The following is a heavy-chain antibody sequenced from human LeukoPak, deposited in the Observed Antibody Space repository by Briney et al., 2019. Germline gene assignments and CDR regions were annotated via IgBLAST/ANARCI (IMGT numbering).Heavy chain of an antibody. V-gene: IGHV4-39*01. Sequence: SETLSLTCTVSGGSISSSSYYWGWIHQPPGKGLEWIGSIYYSGSTYYNPSLKSRVTISVDTSKNQFSLKLSSVTAADTAVYYCARRAAAVFYYYYYMDVWGKGTSVTISS. CDR1: GGSISSSSYY. CDR3: ARRAAAVFYYYYYMDV. D-gene: IGHD6-13*01. J-gene: IGHJ6*03. CDR2: IYYSGST.